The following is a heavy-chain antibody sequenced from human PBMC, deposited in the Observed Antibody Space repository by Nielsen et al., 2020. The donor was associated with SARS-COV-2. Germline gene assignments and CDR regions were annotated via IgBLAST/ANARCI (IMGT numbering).Heavy chain of an antibody. J-gene: IGHJ4*02. Sequence: ESLKISCAASGFTFSSYSMNWVRQAPGKGLEWIGEINHSGSTNYNLSLMGRVTMSVDTSKNQFSLKLSSVTAADTAVYYCARQGLNDSSGYEFDYWGQGALVTVSS. CDR1: GFTFSSYS. D-gene: IGHD3-22*01. CDR3: ARQGLNDSSGYEFDY. V-gene: IGHV4-34*01. CDR2: INHSGST.